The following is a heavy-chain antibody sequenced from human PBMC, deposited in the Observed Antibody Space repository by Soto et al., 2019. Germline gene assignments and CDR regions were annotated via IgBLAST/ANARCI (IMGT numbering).Heavy chain of an antibody. V-gene: IGHV4-59*01. CDR2: INDSGST. Sequence: LSLTCTVSGGSINNYSWSWLRQPPGKGLEWIGYINDSGSTNYNASLKSRVTMSIDTSENQFSLKLSSVTAADTAVYYCARLLTMVPGYGMDVWGLGTTVTVSS. D-gene: IGHD3-10*01. CDR3: ARLLTMVPGYGMDV. CDR1: GGSINNYS. J-gene: IGHJ6*02.